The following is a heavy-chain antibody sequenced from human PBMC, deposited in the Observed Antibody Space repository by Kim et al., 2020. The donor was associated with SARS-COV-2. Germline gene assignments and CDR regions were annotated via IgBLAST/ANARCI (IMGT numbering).Heavy chain of an antibody. CDR2: INHSGST. Sequence: SETLSLTCAVYGGSFSGYYWSWIRQPPGKGLEWIGEINHSGSTNYNPSLKSRVTISVDTSKNQFSLKLSSVTAADTAVYYCARGLYTGYCSSTSCAGPFDYWGQGTLVTVSS. J-gene: IGHJ4*02. CDR3: ARGLYTGYCSSTSCAGPFDY. V-gene: IGHV4-34*01. D-gene: IGHD2-2*01. CDR1: GGSFSGYY.